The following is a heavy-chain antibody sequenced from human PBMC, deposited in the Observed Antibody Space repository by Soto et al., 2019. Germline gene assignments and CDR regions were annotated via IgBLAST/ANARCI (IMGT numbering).Heavy chain of an antibody. J-gene: IGHJ6*04. CDR2: IDNAGTDS. D-gene: IGHD2-8*02. CDR3: ARGWCCPDV. Sequence: EVQLVESGGGLVQPGGSLRLSCAASGFTLSGRSMHWVRQAPGKGLVWVSGIDNAGTDSTYADSVKGRFTSSRDNAKNLLYLQMNSLRVQDTAVYYCARGWCCPDVWGKGTTVTVSS. V-gene: IGHV3-74*01. CDR1: GFTLSGRS.